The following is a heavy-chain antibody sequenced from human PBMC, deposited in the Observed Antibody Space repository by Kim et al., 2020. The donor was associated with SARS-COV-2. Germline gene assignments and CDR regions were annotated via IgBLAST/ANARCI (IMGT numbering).Heavy chain of an antibody. V-gene: IGHV4-31*02. Sequence: YYTPSLKSRVTISVDTSKNQFSLKLSSVTAADTAVYYCARSAPHSSSAFDWGQGTLVTVSS. CDR3: ARSAPHSSSAFD. D-gene: IGHD6-6*01. J-gene: IGHJ4*02.